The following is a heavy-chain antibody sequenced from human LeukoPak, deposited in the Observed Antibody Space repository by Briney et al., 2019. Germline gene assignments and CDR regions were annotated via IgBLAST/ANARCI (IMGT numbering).Heavy chain of an antibody. Sequence: PGGSLRLSCAASGFTFSDYYMSWIRQAPGKGLEWVSYISSSGSTIYYADSVKGRFTISRDNAKNSLYLQMNSLRAEDTAVYYCAKHLRATNTYIFFGLDVWGQGTTVTVSS. J-gene: IGHJ6*02. D-gene: IGHD1-26*01. CDR2: ISSSGSTI. V-gene: IGHV3-11*01. CDR1: GFTFSDYY. CDR3: AKHLRATNTYIFFGLDV.